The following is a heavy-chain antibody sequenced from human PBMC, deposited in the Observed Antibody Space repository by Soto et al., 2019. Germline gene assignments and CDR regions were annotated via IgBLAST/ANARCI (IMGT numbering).Heavy chain of an antibody. D-gene: IGHD3-22*01. CDR1: GITFSSHA. Sequence: EVQLLQSGGGVVQPGGSLRLSCAASGITFSSHALNWVRQAPGGGQEWVSSLSGSGASTYYADSVKGRFTISRDNSRNTLYLQMHGLRSGDTAIYYCFTDHHYDISAYYGTRFDHWGQGDLVLVSS. V-gene: IGHV3-23*01. CDR3: FTDHHYDISAYYGTRFDH. CDR2: LSGSGAST. J-gene: IGHJ4*02.